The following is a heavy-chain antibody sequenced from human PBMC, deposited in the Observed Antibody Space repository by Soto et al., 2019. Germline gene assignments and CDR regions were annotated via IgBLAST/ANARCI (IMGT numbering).Heavy chain of an antibody. J-gene: IGHJ4*02. D-gene: IGHD2-15*01. CDR1: GGSVYSNGHY. V-gene: IGHV4-39*01. Sequence: PSETLSLTCIVSGGSVYSNGHYWGWIRQPPGKGLEWIGSIDNNGVTNYNSSLKSRVTISRDTSKNQFSLRLTSVTAADTAVYYCGKILVGATGHTDADSWGPGTLVTVSP. CDR3: GKILVGATGHTDADS. CDR2: IDNNGVT.